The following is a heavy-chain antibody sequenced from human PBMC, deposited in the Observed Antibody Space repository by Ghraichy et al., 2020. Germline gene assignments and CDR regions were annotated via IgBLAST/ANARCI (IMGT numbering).Heavy chain of an antibody. V-gene: IGHV3-23*01. CDR1: GFIISDYA. J-gene: IGHJ1*01. CDR2: FSGRTGGT. Sequence: LSLTCAASGFIISDYAMSWVRQAPGKGLEWVSTFSGRTGGTYYADSVKGRFIISRDTSRDTVHLQMNSLRVEDTAVYYCAKDREGDPSGRVDWGQGTRVTVSS. D-gene: IGHD3-3*01. CDR3: AKDREGDPSGRVD.